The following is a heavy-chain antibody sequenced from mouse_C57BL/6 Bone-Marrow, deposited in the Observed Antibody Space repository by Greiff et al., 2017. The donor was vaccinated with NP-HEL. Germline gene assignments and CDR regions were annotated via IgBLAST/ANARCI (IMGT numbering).Heavy chain of an antibody. D-gene: IGHD4-1*01. CDR3: ARRKLGRGAYFDY. V-gene: IGHV5-17*01. CDR2: ISSGSSTI. J-gene: IGHJ2*01. CDR1: GFTLSDYG. Sequence: EVQGVESGGGLVKPGGSLKLSCAASGFTLSDYGMHWVRQAPEKGLEWVAYISSGSSTIYYADTVKGRFTISRDNAKNTLFLQMTSLRSEDTAMYYCARRKLGRGAYFDYWGQGTTLTVSS.